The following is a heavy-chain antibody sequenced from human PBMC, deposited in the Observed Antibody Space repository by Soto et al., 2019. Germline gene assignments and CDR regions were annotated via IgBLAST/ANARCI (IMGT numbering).Heavy chain of an antibody. J-gene: IGHJ5*02. CDR3: AGEQSDSSGYYPNWFDP. CDR2: IYYSGST. CDR1: GGSISSYY. V-gene: IGHV4-59*01. D-gene: IGHD3-22*01. Sequence: SETLSLTCTVSGGSISSYYWSWIRQPPGKGLEWIGHIYYSGSTNYKSSLKSRVTISVDTSKNQFSLKLSSVTAADTAVYYCAGEQSDSSGYYPNWFDPWGQGTLVTVSS.